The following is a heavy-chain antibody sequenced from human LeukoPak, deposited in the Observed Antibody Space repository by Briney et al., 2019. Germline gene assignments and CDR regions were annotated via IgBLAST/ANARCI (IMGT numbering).Heavy chain of an antibody. J-gene: IGHJ4*02. CDR3: ARVRFGELSVFDY. CDR2: IYHSGST. CDR1: GYSISSGYY. V-gene: IGHV4-38-2*01. D-gene: IGHD3-10*01. Sequence: PSETLSLTCAASGYSISSGYYWGWIRQPPGKGLEWIGSIYHSGSTYYNPSLKSRVTISVDTSKNQFSLKLSSVTAADTAVYYCARVRFGELSVFDYWGQGTLVTVSS.